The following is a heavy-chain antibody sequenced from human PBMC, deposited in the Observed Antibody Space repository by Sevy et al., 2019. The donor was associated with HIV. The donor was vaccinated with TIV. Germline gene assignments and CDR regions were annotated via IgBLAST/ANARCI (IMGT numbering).Heavy chain of an antibody. Sequence: TLSLTCTVSGGSISSSSYYWGWIRQPPGKGLEWIGSIYYSGSTYYNPSLKSRVTISVDTSKNKFSLKLSSVTAADTAVYYCARRRNYYDSSGYYHFDYWGQGTLVTVSS. V-gene: IGHV4-39*01. D-gene: IGHD3-22*01. J-gene: IGHJ4*02. CDR3: ARRRNYYDSSGYYHFDY. CDR1: GGSISSSSYY. CDR2: IYYSGST.